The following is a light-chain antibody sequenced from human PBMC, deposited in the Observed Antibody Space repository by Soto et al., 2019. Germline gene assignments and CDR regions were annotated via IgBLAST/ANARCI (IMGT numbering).Light chain of an antibody. CDR3: AGWDDSLNGPTWV. CDR1: TSNIGTNT. CDR2: NNN. V-gene: IGLV1-44*01. Sequence: QSVLTQPPSASGTPGQRVTISCSGSTSNIGTNTVYWYQQLLGTAPKLLIYNNNQRPSGVPDRFSGSKSGTSASLAISGLQSEDEADYYCAGWDDSLNGPTWVFGGGTKLTVL. J-gene: IGLJ3*02.